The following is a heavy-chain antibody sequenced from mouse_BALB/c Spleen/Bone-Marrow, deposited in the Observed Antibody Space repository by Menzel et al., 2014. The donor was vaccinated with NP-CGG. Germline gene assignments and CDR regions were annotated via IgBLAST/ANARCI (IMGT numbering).Heavy chain of an antibody. J-gene: IGHJ4*01. Sequence: SGAELVKPGASVKLSCTASGFNIKDTYMHWVKQRPEQGLEWIGRIDPANGNTKYDSKFQGKATITADTSSNTAYLQLSSLTSEDTAVYYCAKYGGLRYAMDYWGQGTSVTVSS. CDR2: IDPANGNT. CDR3: AKYGGLRYAMDY. CDR1: GFNIKDTY. V-gene: IGHV14-3*02. D-gene: IGHD2-4*01.